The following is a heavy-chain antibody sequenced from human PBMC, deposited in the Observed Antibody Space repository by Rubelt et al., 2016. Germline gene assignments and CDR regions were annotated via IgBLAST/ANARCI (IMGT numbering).Heavy chain of an antibody. CDR3: ARDRLVAVAGVRVSWFDP. CDR1: GASISSSSYY. V-gene: IGHV4-39*07. J-gene: IGHJ5*02. Sequence: QLQLQESGPGLVKPSETLSLTCTVSGASISSSSYYWGWIRQSPGKGLGWIGTVYYSGSTYYNPSLKSRVTISLDKSKNQFSLKLSSVTAADTAVYYCARDRLVAVAGVRVSWFDPWGQGTLVTVSS. D-gene: IGHD6-19*01. CDR2: VYYSGST.